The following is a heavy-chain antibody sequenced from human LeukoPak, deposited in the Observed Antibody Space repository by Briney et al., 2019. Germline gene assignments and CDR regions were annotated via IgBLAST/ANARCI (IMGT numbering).Heavy chain of an antibody. V-gene: IGHV3-30-3*01. CDR3: ARDSPAYCSGGSCFSGGMDV. CDR1: GYTFSSYA. J-gene: IGHJ6*02. CDR2: ISYDGSNK. D-gene: IGHD2-15*01. Sequence: GESLKISCAASGYTFSSYAMHWVRQAPGKGLECVAVISYDGSNKYYADSVKGRFTISRDNSKNTLYLQMNSLRAEDTAVYYCARDSPAYCSGGSCFSGGMDVWGQGTTVTVSS.